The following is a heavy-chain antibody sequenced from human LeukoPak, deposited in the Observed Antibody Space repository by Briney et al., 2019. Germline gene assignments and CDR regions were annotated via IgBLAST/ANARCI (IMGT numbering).Heavy chain of an antibody. D-gene: IGHD2-21*01. J-gene: IGHJ6*03. CDR2: MYYSGST. V-gene: IGHV4-34*11. CDR3: AREGVRAIPPKYYFYYMDV. CDR1: GGSFSGYY. Sequence: SETLSLTCAVYGGSFSGYYWGWIRQPPGKGLEWIANMYYSGSTDYNPSLKSRVSMSKDTSKNQFSLTLRSVTAADTAVYYCAREGVRAIPPKYYFYYMDVWGKGTTVTVSS.